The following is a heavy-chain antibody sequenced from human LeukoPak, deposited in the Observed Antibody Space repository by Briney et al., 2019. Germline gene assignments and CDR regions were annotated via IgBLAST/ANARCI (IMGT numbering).Heavy chain of an antibody. V-gene: IGHV3-53*01. Sequence: GASLRLSCAASGFTVSSNYISWVRQAPGKGLEWVSIIYSGVDTYYANSVKGRFTMSRDNSKNTLYLQMNSLRAEDTAVYYCARGPTYYYDISEGYFDYWGQGTLVTVSS. CDR2: IYSGVDT. CDR3: ARGPTYYYDISEGYFDY. D-gene: IGHD3-22*01. CDR1: GFTVSSNY. J-gene: IGHJ4*02.